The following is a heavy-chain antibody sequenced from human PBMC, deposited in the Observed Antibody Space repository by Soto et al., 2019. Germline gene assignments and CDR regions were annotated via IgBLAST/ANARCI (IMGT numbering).Heavy chain of an antibody. J-gene: IGHJ4*02. Sequence: VQLVESGGGVVQPGRSLRLSCAASGFTFSDYAMHWVRQAPGKGLEWVAVVSHDGRNTHYADSVKGRFTISRDSYKNTVSLEMTSLRAEATAVYYCAKGGRQWLVTSDFNYWGQGALVTVSS. CDR2: VSHDGRNT. D-gene: IGHD6-19*01. CDR1: GFTFSDYA. CDR3: AKGGRQWLVTSDFNY. V-gene: IGHV3-30*18.